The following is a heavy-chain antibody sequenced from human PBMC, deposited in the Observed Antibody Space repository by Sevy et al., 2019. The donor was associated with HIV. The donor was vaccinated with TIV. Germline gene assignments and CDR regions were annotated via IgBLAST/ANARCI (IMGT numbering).Heavy chain of an antibody. CDR1: GYTFTGYY. Sequence: ASVKVSCKASGYTFTGYYMHWVRQAPGQGLEWMGRINPNSGGTNYAQKFQGRVTMTRDTSISTAYMELSRLRSDDTAVYYCARGGRTGYDILTGIDYWGQGTLVTVSS. D-gene: IGHD3-9*01. CDR2: INPNSGGT. CDR3: ARGGRTGYDILTGIDY. J-gene: IGHJ4*02. V-gene: IGHV1-2*06.